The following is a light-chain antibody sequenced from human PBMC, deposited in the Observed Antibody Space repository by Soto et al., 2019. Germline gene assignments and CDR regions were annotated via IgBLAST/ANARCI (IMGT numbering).Light chain of an antibody. V-gene: IGLV1-40*01. Sequence: QSVLTQPPSVSGAPGQRVTISCTGSSSNIGAGYDVHWYQQLPGTAPKLLIYGNSNRPSGVPDRFSGSKSGTSASLAITGLQAEDEADYYCQSYDSSGVFGTGTKLTVL. CDR3: QSYDSSGV. CDR1: SSNIGAGYD. J-gene: IGLJ1*01. CDR2: GNS.